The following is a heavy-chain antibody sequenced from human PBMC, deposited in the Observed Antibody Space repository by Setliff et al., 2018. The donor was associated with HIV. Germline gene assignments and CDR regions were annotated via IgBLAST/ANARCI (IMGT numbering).Heavy chain of an antibody. J-gene: IGHJ3*02. CDR1: GGSMSRVY. CDR2: VSASGTT. CDR3: AKEGSWNDDSGAFNI. V-gene: IGHV4-4*08. D-gene: IGHD1-1*01. Sequence: SETLSLTCSVSGGSMSRVYWTWIRQPPGKGLEWIGYVSASGTTKYNPSLQSRVTISGDSSKNQFSLRLSSVTAADPAVYYCAKEGSWNDDSGAFNIWGQGTMVTVSS.